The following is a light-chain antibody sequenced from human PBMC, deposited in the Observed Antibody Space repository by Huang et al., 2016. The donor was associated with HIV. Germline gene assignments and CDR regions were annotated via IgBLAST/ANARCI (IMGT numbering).Light chain of an antibody. J-gene: IGKJ3*01. CDR2: GAS. CDR3: QQYNNWPFT. Sequence: TLSVSPGERATLSCRASQSVSSNLAWYQQKPGQAPRLLIYGASTRATGIPARFSGSGSGTEFTLTISSLQSEDFAVYYCQQYNNWPFTFGPETKVDIK. V-gene: IGKV3-15*01. CDR1: QSVSSN.